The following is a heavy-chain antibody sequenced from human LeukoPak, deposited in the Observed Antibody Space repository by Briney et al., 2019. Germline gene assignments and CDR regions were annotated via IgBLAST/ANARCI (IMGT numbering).Heavy chain of an antibody. D-gene: IGHD6-13*01. CDR3: ARAEKYSSSWPHIGHYYYYMDV. V-gene: IGHV4-61*02. CDR1: GGSISSGSYY. J-gene: IGHJ6*03. Sequence: SETLSLTCTVSGGSISSGSYYWSWIRQPAGKGLEWIGRIYTSGSTNYNPSLKSRVTISVDTSKNQFSLKLSSVTAADTAVYYCARAEKYSSSWPHIGHYYYYMDVWGKGTTVTVSS. CDR2: IYTSGST.